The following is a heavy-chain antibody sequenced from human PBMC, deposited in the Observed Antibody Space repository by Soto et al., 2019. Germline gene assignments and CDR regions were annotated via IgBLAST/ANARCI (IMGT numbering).Heavy chain of an antibody. CDR2: IWYDGSNK. D-gene: IGHD3-10*01. Sequence: GGSLRLSCAASGFTFSSYGMHWVRQAPGKGLEWVAVIWYDGSNKYYADSVKGRFTISRDNSKNTLYLQMNSLRAEDTAVYYCARGGYSVRGVIDYYYYMDVWGKGTTVTVSS. CDR1: GFTFSSYG. J-gene: IGHJ6*03. V-gene: IGHV3-33*01. CDR3: ARGGYSVRGVIDYYYYMDV.